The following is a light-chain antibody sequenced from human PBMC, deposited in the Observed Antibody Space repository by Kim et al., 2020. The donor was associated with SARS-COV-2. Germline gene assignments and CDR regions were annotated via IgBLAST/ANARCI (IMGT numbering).Light chain of an antibody. J-gene: IGLJ2*01. CDR2: ADN. Sequence: GKPVTISCAGSSGSIASNYVQWYQQRPGSAPTTVIYADNQRPSGVPDRFSGSIDSSSNSASLTISGLKTEDEADYYCQSYDSSNQVFGGGTQLTVL. CDR1: SGSIASNY. V-gene: IGLV6-57*02. CDR3: QSYDSSNQV.